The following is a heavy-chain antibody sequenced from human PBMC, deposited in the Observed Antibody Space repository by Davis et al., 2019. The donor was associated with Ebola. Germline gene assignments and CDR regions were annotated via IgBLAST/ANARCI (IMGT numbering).Heavy chain of an antibody. V-gene: IGHV1-46*01. CDR3: ARGSMTTVTTWIWYFDL. D-gene: IGHD4-17*01. Sequence: ASVKVSCKASGYTFTSYYMHWVRQAPGQGLEWMGIINPSGGSTSYAQKFQGWVTMTRDTSISTAYMELSRLRSDDTAVYYCARGSMTTVTTWIWYFDLWGRGTLVTVSS. CDR2: INPSGGST. J-gene: IGHJ2*01. CDR1: GYTFTSYY.